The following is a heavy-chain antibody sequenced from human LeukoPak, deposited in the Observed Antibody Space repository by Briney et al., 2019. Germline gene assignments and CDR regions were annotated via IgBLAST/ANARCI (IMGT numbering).Heavy chain of an antibody. J-gene: IGHJ4*02. D-gene: IGHD2-21*02. CDR2: ISSSSSYI. V-gene: IGHV3-21*01. CDR1: GFTFSSYS. CDR3: ASPYCGGDCYSYYFDY. Sequence: PGGSLRLSCAASGFTFSSYSMNWVRHAPGKGLEWVSSISSSSSYIYYADSVKGRFTISRDNAKNSLYLQMNSLRAEDTAVYYCASPYCGGDCYSYYFDYWGQGTLVTVSS.